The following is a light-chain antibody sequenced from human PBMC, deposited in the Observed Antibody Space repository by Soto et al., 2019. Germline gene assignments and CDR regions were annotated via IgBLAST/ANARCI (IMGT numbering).Light chain of an antibody. CDR1: QTVSSSF. V-gene: IGKV3-20*01. CDR2: EEY. J-gene: IGKJ1*01. CDR3: HQHQRWPRT. Sequence: ENVLTQSPGTMSLFPLERDTLSGRSSQTVSSSFLAWYQQRPGQDTRILIYEEYNRAAGVKGRFSGSGSGTDFTLTITRLEPEDFAFYYCHQHQRWPRTFGTGTKVDIK.